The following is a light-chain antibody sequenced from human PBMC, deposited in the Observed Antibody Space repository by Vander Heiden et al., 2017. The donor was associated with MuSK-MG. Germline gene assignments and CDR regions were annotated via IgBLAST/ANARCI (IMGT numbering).Light chain of an antibody. CDR2: DVT. CDR1: SSDIGGYND. V-gene: IGLV2-11*01. Sequence: QSALTQPRSVSGSPGQSVALPCTGTSSDIGGYNDVSWYQQHPGKAPKLMIYDVTKRPSGVPDRFSAAKSGNTASLTISGLQAEDEADYYCSSYAGSYTSVVFGGGTRLTVL. J-gene: IGLJ2*01. CDR3: SSYAGSYTSVV.